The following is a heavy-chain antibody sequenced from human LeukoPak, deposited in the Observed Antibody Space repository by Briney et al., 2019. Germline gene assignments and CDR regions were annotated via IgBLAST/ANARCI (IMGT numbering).Heavy chain of an antibody. CDR2: IWYDGSNK. CDR1: GFTFSSYG. Sequence: PGRSLRLSCAASGFTFSSYGMHWVRQAPGKGLEWVAVIWYDGSNKYYADSVKGRFTISRDNSKNTLYLQMNGLRAEDTAVYYCARSTYCGGDCYAPDYWGQGTLVTVSS. V-gene: IGHV3-33*01. D-gene: IGHD2-21*02. CDR3: ARSTYCGGDCYAPDY. J-gene: IGHJ4*02.